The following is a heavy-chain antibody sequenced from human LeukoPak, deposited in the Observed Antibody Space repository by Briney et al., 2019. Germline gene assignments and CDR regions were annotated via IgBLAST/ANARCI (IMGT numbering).Heavy chain of an antibody. Sequence: ASVKVSCKASGYTSTSYDMNWVRQAPGQGLEGMGWMYPNSGNTGYAQKFQGRVTMTTDTSTSTAYMELRSLRSDDTAVYYCARDSQIYSSGWFDAFDIWGQGTMVTVSS. D-gene: IGHD6-19*01. CDR1: GYTSTSYD. CDR3: ARDSQIYSSGWFDAFDI. CDR2: MYPNSGNT. J-gene: IGHJ3*02. V-gene: IGHV1-8*01.